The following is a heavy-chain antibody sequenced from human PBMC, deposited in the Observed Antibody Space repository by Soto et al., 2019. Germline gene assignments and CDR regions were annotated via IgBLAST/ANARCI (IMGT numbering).Heavy chain of an antibody. D-gene: IGHD2-21*01. Sequence: SETLSLTCNVSGGSISTSRSYWAWIRQPPGKGLEWLANIFYSGSTYYNPSLASRVTVSVDTSKNEFSLKLRSVTAAYTAVYYCARQPTTGDTDLWFDPWGQGTLVTVSS. CDR3: ARQPTTGDTDLWFDP. CDR1: GGSISTSRSY. V-gene: IGHV4-39*01. CDR2: IFYSGST. J-gene: IGHJ5*02.